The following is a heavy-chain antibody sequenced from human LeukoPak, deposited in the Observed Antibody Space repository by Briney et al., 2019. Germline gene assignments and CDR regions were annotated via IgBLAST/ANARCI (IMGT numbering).Heavy chain of an antibody. V-gene: IGHV3-23*01. CDR3: ARRPQARARERRDYYYYYMDV. CDR1: RFTFRNNW. CDR2: ISGSGGST. Sequence: PGGSLRLSCAASRFTFRNNWMSWVRQAPGKGLEWVSAISGSGGSTYYADSVKGRFTISRDNSKNTLYLQMNSLRAEDTAVYYCARRPQARARERRDYYYYYMDVWGKGTTVTVSS. D-gene: IGHD1-26*01. J-gene: IGHJ6*03.